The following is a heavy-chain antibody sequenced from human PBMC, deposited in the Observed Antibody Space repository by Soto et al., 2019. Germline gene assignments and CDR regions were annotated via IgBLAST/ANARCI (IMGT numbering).Heavy chain of an antibody. CDR3: ARELFGRSVWFDP. CDR2: IYYSGST. Sequence: QVQLQESGPGLVKPSETLSLTCTVSGGSISSYYWSWIRQPPGKGLEWIGYIYYSGSTNYNPSLKSRVTISVDTSKNQFSLKLSSVTAADTAGYYCARELFGRSVWFDPWGQGTLVTVSS. J-gene: IGHJ5*02. D-gene: IGHD3-10*01. V-gene: IGHV4-59*01. CDR1: GGSISSYY.